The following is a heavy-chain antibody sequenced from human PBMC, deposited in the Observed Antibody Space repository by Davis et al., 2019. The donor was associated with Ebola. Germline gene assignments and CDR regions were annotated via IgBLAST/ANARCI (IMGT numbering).Heavy chain of an antibody. CDR3: ARSTV. CDR2: ISSSSYYK. CDR1: CFTFSCYS. V-gene: IGHV3-21*01. D-gene: IGHD5/OR15-5a*01. J-gene: IGHJ6*02. Sequence: SLIISCASSCFTFSCYSLTWVSHLPGNGLGCVSSISSSSYYKYYADSVKGRFTISRDNTKNSLYLQMNSLRPEDTAVYYCARSTVWGQGTPVAVSS.